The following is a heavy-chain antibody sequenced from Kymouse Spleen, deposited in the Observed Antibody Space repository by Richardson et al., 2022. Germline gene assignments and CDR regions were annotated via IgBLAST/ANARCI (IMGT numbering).Heavy chain of an antibody. CDR3: ARHGYSSSWYENYYYYYGMDV. V-gene: IGHV5-51*01. Sequence: EVQLVQSGAEVKKPGESLKISCKGSGYSFTSYWIGWVRQMPGKGLEWMGIIYPGDSDTRYSPSFQGQVTISADKSISTAYLQWSSLKASDTAMYYCARHGYSSSWYENYYYYYGMDVWGQGTTVTVSS. J-gene: IGHJ6*02. D-gene: IGHD6-13*01. CDR1: GYSFTSYW. CDR2: IYPGDSDT.